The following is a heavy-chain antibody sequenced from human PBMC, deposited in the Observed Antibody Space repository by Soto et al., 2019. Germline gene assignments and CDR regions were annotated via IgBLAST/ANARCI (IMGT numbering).Heavy chain of an antibody. V-gene: IGHV3-21*01. CDR1: GLTFSSYS. D-gene: IGHD3-10*01. CDR2: ISSGSSYI. CDR3: ARSSGGSGKLWNYYGMNV. J-gene: IGHJ6*02. Sequence: EVQLVESGGGLVKPGGSLRLSCAASGLTFSSYSMNWVRQAPGKGLEWVSSISSGSSYIYYADSVKGRFTISRDNAKKSLYLQMNSLRAEDTAVYHCARSSGGSGKLWNYYGMNVWCQGSTVTVSS.